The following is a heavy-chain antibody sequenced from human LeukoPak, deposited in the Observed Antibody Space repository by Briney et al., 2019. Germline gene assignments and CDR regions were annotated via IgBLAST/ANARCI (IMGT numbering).Heavy chain of an antibody. D-gene: IGHD3-22*01. CDR3: ARSLYYDSSGPYGMDV. CDR2: IYYSGST. Sequence: SEALSLTCTVSGGSISSYYWSWIRQPPGKGLEWIGYIYYSGSTNYNPSLKSRVTISVDTSKNQFSLKLSSVTAADTAVYYCARSLYYDSSGPYGMDVWGQGTTVTVSS. J-gene: IGHJ6*02. CDR1: GGSISSYY. V-gene: IGHV4-59*08.